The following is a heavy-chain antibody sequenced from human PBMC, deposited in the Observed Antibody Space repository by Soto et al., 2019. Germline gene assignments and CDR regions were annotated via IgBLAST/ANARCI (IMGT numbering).Heavy chain of an antibody. Sequence: SETLSLTCTVSGGSINSGGYYWSWIRQHPGEGLEWIGYIYYSESTNYNPSLKSRVTISVDTSESQFSLKLNSVTAADTAVYYCARHIHNQGFEYYFDSWGQGTLVTVSS. CDR1: GGSINSGGYY. CDR2: IYYSEST. D-gene: IGHD1-1*01. J-gene: IGHJ4*02. V-gene: IGHV4-31*03. CDR3: ARHIHNQGFEYYFDS.